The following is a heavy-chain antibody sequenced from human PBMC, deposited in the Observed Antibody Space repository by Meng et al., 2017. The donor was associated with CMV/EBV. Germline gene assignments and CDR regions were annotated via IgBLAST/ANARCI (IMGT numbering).Heavy chain of an antibody. CDR1: GSTSSSGDYY. CDR3: AREGDNPFDY. J-gene: IGHJ4*02. V-gene: IGHV4-30-4*08. Sequence: QVQLREAGPGLGQPTQTPYRTWTVTGSTSSSGDYYWSQTRQPPGKGLEWTGYIYYSGSTSYNPSLTSRGTISVDTSKNQFSLQLSYVTAADTAAYYCAREGDNPFDYWGQGTLVTVSS. CDR2: IYYSGST. D-gene: IGHD2-21*02.